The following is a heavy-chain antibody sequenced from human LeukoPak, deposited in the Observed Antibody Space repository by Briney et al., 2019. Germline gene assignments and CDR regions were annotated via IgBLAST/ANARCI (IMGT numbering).Heavy chain of an antibody. CDR3: ARDYYDSSGYYLVDY. Sequence: PSETLSLTCTVSGGSISSYYWSWIRQPPGKGLEWIGYIYYSGSTNYNPPLKSRVTISVDTSKNQFSLKLSSVTAADTAVYYCARDYYDSSGYYLVDYWGQGTLVTVSS. J-gene: IGHJ4*02. V-gene: IGHV4-59*01. CDR2: IYYSGST. CDR1: GGSISSYY. D-gene: IGHD3-22*01.